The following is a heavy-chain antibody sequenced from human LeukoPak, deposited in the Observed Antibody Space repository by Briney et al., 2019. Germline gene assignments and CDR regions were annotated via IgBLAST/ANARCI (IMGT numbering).Heavy chain of an antibody. CDR3: ARVRGPRGTHAFDI. Sequence: SVKASCKASGGTFSSYAISWVRQAPGQGLEWMGGIIPIFGTANYAQKFQGRVTITADESTSTAYMELSSLRSEDTAVYYCARVRGPRGTHAFDIWGQGTMVTVSS. CDR1: GGTFSSYA. CDR2: IIPIFGTA. J-gene: IGHJ3*02. D-gene: IGHD3-16*01. V-gene: IGHV1-69*13.